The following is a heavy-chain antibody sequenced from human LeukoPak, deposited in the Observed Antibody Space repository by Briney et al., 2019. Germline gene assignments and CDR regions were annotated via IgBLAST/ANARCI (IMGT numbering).Heavy chain of an antibody. CDR1: GFTFSSYG. CDR2: ISYDGSNK. Sequence: GGSLRLSCAASGFTFSSYGMHWVRQAPGEGLEWVAVISYDGSNKYYADSVKGRFTISRDNSKNTLYLQMNSLRAEDTAVYYCAKDSMVRGVLYYFDYWGQGTLVTVSS. V-gene: IGHV3-30*18. D-gene: IGHD3-10*01. CDR3: AKDSMVRGVLYYFDY. J-gene: IGHJ4*02.